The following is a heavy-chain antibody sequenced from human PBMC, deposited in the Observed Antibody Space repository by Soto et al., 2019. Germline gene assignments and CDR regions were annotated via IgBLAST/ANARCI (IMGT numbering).Heavy chain of an antibody. CDR3: ARDHPHSYGVYYFDY. D-gene: IGHD5-18*01. Sequence: PSETLSLTCAVYGGSFSGYYWSWIRQPPGKGLEWIGEINHSGSTNYNPSLKSRVTISVDTSKNQFSLKLSSVTAADTAVYYCARDHPHSYGVYYFDYWGQGTPVT. CDR1: GGSFSGYY. CDR2: INHSGST. V-gene: IGHV4-34*01. J-gene: IGHJ4*02.